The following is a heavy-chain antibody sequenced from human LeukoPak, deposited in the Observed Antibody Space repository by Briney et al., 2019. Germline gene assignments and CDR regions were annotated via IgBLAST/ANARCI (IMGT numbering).Heavy chain of an antibody. CDR1: GFIFSGSA. CDR3: ASAWSDYYGMDV. D-gene: IGHD1-1*01. Sequence: GGSLRLSCAAPGFIFSGSAVYWVRQASGRGLEWVGRIRSKTNNYATAYAASVKGRFTFSRDDLKNTAYLQMNSLETDDTAMYYCASAWSDYYGMDVWGQGTTVTVSS. J-gene: IGHJ6*02. CDR2: IRSKTNNYAT. V-gene: IGHV3-73*01.